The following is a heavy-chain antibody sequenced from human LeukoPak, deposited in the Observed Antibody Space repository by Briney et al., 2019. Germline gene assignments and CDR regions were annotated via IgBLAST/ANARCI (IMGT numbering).Heavy chain of an antibody. J-gene: IGHJ5*02. CDR3: ARCANYDFWSGYSDNWFDP. D-gene: IGHD3-3*01. Sequence: GRSLRLSCAASGFTFSSYAMHWVRQAPGKGLEWVAVISYDGSNKYYADSVKGRFTISRDNSKNTLYLQMNSLRAEDTAMYYCARCANYDFWSGYSDNWFDPWGQGTLVTVSS. CDR1: GFTFSSYA. V-gene: IGHV3-30-3*01. CDR2: ISYDGSNK.